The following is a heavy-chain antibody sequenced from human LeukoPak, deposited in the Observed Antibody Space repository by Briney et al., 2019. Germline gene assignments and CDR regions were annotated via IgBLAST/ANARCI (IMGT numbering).Heavy chain of an antibody. CDR1: GGSISSGGYS. V-gene: IGHV4-30-2*01. Sequence: PSETLSLTCAVSGGSISSGGYSWSWIGQPPGKGLEWIGYIYHSGSTYYNPSLKSRVTISVDRSKNQFSLKLSSVTAADTAVYYCAREIAAAGIDYWGQGTLVTVSS. D-gene: IGHD6-13*01. CDR2: IYHSGST. CDR3: AREIAAAGIDY. J-gene: IGHJ4*02.